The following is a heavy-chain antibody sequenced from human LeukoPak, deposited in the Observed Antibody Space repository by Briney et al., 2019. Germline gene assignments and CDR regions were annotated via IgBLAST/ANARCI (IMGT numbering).Heavy chain of an antibody. CDR1: GGSFSGYY. Sequence: KSSETLSLTCAVYGGSFSGYYWSWIRQPPGKGLEWIGEINHSGSTNYNPSLKSRVTISVDTSKNQFSLKLSSVTAADTAVYYCARGPITMVGNENWFDPWGQGTLVTVSS. CDR3: ARGPITMVGNENWFDP. J-gene: IGHJ5*02. CDR2: INHSGST. D-gene: IGHD3-10*01. V-gene: IGHV4-34*01.